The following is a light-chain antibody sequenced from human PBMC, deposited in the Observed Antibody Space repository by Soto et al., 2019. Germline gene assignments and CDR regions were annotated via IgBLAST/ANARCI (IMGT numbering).Light chain of an antibody. V-gene: IGKV1-33*01. Sequence: IQMTQSPSTLSASVGDRVTITCRASQSISSWLAWYQQKPGKAPNLLIYDASNLETGVPSRFSGSGSGTHFTLTISSLQPEDIGTYYCQQYDNLPITFGQGTRLEIK. CDR1: QSISSW. J-gene: IGKJ5*01. CDR3: QQYDNLPIT. CDR2: DAS.